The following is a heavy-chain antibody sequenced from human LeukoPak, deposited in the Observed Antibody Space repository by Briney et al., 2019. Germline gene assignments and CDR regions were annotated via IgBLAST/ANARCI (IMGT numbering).Heavy chain of an antibody. D-gene: IGHD4-17*01. CDR1: GFTFSSYW. CDR3: ARALQTTVVTRGMNWFDP. CDR2: INSDGSST. Sequence: GGSLRLSRAASGFTFSSYWMHWVRQAPGKGLVWVSRINSDGSSTSYADSVKGRFTISRDNAKNTLYLQMNSLRAEDTAVYYCARALQTTVVTRGMNWFDPWGQGTLVTVSS. J-gene: IGHJ5*02. V-gene: IGHV3-74*01.